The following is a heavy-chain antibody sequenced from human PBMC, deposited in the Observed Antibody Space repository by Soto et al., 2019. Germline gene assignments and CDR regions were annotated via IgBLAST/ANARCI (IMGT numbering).Heavy chain of an antibody. J-gene: IGHJ3*02. CDR2: IYYSGST. V-gene: IGHV4-59*01. Sequence: SXTLSLTCTVSGGSIRNYYWSWIRQPPGKGLEWIGYIYYSGSTKYNPSLKSRVSISIDTSKNQFSLRLNSVTAADTAVYYCARGGYSYGFDAFDIWSQGTTVTVSS. CDR1: GGSIRNYY. CDR3: ARGGYSYGFDAFDI. D-gene: IGHD5-18*01.